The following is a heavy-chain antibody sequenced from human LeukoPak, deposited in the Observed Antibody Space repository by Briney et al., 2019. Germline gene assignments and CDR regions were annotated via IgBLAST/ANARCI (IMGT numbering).Heavy chain of an antibody. D-gene: IGHD4-17*01. V-gene: IGHV1-3*03. CDR2: INAGNGNT. J-gene: IGHJ1*01. CDR1: GYTFTSYA. Sequence: ASVKVSRKASGYTFTSYAMHWVRQAPGQRLEGMGWINAGNGNTKYSQEFQGRVTITRDTSASTAYMELSSLRSEDMAVYYCARADNHPVPVTIVAEYFQHWGQGTLVTVSS. CDR3: ARADNHPVPVTIVAEYFQH.